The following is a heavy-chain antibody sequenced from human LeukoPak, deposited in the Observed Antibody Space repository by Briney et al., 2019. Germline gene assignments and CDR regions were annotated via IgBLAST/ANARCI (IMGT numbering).Heavy chain of an antibody. D-gene: IGHD6-13*01. CDR2: IWYDGSNK. Sequence: PGGSLRLSCAASGFTFSSYGMHWVRQAPGKGLEWGAVIWYDGSNKYYADSVKGRFTISRDNSKNTLYLQMNSLRAEDTAVYYCARAPGYTPAYGMDVWGKGTTVTVSS. CDR3: ARAPGYTPAYGMDV. CDR1: GFTFSSYG. J-gene: IGHJ6*04. V-gene: IGHV3-33*01.